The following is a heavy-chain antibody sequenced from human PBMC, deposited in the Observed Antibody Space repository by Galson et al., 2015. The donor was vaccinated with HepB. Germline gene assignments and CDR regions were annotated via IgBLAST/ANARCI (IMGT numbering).Heavy chain of an antibody. V-gene: IGHV3-74*01. CDR3: ARAYGGNSDGMDV. Sequence: SLRLSCAASGFIISDYWMHWVRQAPGKGLVWVSRINSDGSYTSNADSVKGRFTISRDNAKNTLYLHMNSLRAEDTAVYYCARAYGGNSDGMDVWGQGTTVTVSS. D-gene: IGHD4-23*01. CDR1: GFIISDYW. J-gene: IGHJ6*02. CDR2: INSDGSYT.